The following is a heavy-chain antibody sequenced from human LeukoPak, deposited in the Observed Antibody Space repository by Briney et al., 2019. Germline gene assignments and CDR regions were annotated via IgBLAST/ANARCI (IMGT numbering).Heavy chain of an antibody. Sequence: ASVKVSCKASGGTFSSYAISWVRQAPGQGLEWMGRIIPILGTANYAQKFQGRVTITTDEPTSTAYMELSSLRSEDTAVYYCAREGLVVVHLDYWGQGTLVTVSS. CDR3: AREGLVVVHLDY. CDR2: IIPILGTA. J-gene: IGHJ4*02. V-gene: IGHV1-69*11. CDR1: GGTFSSYA. D-gene: IGHD3-22*01.